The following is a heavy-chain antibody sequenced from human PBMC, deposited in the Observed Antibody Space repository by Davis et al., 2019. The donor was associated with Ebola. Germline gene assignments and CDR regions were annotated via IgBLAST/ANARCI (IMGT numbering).Heavy chain of an antibody. J-gene: IGHJ4*02. CDR3: ARTNSSGWYSLIDY. V-gene: IGHV4-31*03. CDR1: GGSISSGGYY. D-gene: IGHD6-19*01. Sequence: MPSETLSLTCTVSGGSISSGGYYWSWIRQHPGKGLEWIGYIYYSGSTYYNPSLKSRVTISVDTSKNQFSLKLSSVTAADTAVYYCARTNSSGWYSLIDYWGQGTLVTVSS. CDR2: IYYSGST.